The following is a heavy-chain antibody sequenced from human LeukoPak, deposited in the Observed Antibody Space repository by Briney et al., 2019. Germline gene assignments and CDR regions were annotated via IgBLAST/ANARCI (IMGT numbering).Heavy chain of an antibody. J-gene: IGHJ4*02. CDR3: AKAEGYDILTGLDY. Sequence: GGSLRLSCAASGFTFSSYAMSWVRQAPGKGLEWVSGISGSGDSTYYADSVKGRFTISRDNSKNTLYLQMNSLRTEDTAVYYCAKAEGYDILTGLDYWGQGTLVTVSS. D-gene: IGHD3-9*01. CDR2: ISGSGDST. V-gene: IGHV3-23*01. CDR1: GFTFSSYA.